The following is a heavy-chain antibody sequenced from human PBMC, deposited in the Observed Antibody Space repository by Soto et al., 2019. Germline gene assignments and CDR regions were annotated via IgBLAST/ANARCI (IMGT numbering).Heavy chain of an antibody. CDR2: ISYDGSNK. CDR3: GKDLATIFGGDY. D-gene: IGHD3-3*01. Sequence: GSLRLSCAASGFTFSSYGMHWVRQAPGKGLEWVALISYDGSNKYYADSVQGRFTISRDNSKNTLYLQMNSLSTGDTAVYYCGKDLATIFGGDYWGQGTQVTVSS. CDR1: GFTFSSYG. V-gene: IGHV3-30*18. J-gene: IGHJ4*02.